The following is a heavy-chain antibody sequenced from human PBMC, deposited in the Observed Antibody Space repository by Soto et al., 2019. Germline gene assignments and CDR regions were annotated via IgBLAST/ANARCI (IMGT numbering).Heavy chain of an antibody. Sequence: GGSLRLSCAASGFTFSSYAMSWVRQAPGKGLEWVSAISGSGGSTYYADSVKGRFTISRDNSKNTLYLQMNSLRAEDTAVYYSAKGLITSGSYYAIDYWGQGTLVTVSS. D-gene: IGHD1-26*01. J-gene: IGHJ4*02. CDR3: AKGLITSGSYYAIDY. CDR2: ISGSGGST. CDR1: GFTFSSYA. V-gene: IGHV3-23*01.